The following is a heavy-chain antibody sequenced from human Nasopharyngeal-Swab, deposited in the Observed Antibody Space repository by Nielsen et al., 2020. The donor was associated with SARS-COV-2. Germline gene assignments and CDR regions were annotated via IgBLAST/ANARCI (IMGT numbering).Heavy chain of an antibody. CDR3: ARVGRDGYNWHYGMDV. CDR2: ISSSGSTI. J-gene: IGHJ6*02. CDR1: GFTFSSYE. D-gene: IGHD5-24*01. V-gene: IGHV3-48*03. Sequence: GESLKISCAASGFTFSSYEMNWVRRAPGKGLEWVSYISSSGSTIYYADSVKGRFTISRDNAKNSLYLQMNSLRAEDTAVYYCARVGRDGYNWHYGMDVWGQGTTVTVSS.